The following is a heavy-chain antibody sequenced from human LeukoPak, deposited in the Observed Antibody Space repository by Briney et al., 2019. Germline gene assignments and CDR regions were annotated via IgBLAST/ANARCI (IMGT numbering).Heavy chain of an antibody. Sequence: GGSLRRSRAASGFTFSSYAMHWVRQAPGKGLEWVAVISYDGSNKYYADSVKGRFTISRDNSKNTLYLQMNSLRAEDTAVYYCEQLKNDYWGQGTLVTVSS. D-gene: IGHD6-13*01. CDR3: EQLKNDY. CDR1: GFTFSSYA. V-gene: IGHV3-30-3*02. CDR2: ISYDGSNK. J-gene: IGHJ4*02.